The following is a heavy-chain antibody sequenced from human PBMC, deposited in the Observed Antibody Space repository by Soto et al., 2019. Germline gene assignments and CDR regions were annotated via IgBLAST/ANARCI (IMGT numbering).Heavy chain of an antibody. D-gene: IGHD1-20*01. J-gene: IGHJ6*02. CDR3: ARYKSNYYYGMDV. V-gene: IGHV4-34*01. Sequence: PSETLSLTCTVSGDSISSYSWSWIRQPPGKGLEWIGEINHSGGTNYNPSLKGRVTISVDTSKNQFSLKLSSVTAADTAVYYCARYKSNYYYGMDVWGQGTTVT. CDR2: INHSGGT. CDR1: GDSISSYS.